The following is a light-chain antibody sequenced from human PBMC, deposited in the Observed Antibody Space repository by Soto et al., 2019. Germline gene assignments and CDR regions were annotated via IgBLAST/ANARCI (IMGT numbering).Light chain of an antibody. Sequence: EIVLTQSPGTLSLSPGERATLSCRASQSVYNNYLAWYQQKPGQAPRLLISGASHRATGIPDRFSGSGSGTDFTLTISRLEPEDFAVYYCQQYGDSRGITLGQGTRLDIK. CDR3: QQYGDSRGIT. CDR1: QSVYNNY. CDR2: GAS. V-gene: IGKV3-20*01. J-gene: IGKJ5*01.